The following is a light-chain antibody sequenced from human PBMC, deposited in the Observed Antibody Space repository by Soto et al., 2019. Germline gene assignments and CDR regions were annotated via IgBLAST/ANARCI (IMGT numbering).Light chain of an antibody. J-gene: IGKJ1*01. CDR2: KAS. CDR1: QTIISW. V-gene: IGKV1-5*03. CDR3: QHYNSYSEA. Sequence: DIQMTQSPSTLSGSVGDRVTITCRAGQTIISWLAWYQQKPGKAPKLLIYKASTLKSGVPSRFSGSGSGTEFTLTISSLQPDDFATYYCQHYNSYSEAFGQGTKVAIK.